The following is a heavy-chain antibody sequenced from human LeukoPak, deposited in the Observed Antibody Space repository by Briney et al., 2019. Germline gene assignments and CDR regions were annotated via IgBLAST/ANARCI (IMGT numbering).Heavy chain of an antibody. CDR2: IYHSGST. CDR3: ARGLGPYCGGDCYSGEFDY. CDR1: GYSISSGYY. J-gene: IGHJ4*02. Sequence: PSETLSLTCTVSGYSISSGYYWGWIRQPPGKGLEWIGSIYHSGSTYYNPSLKSRVTISVDRSKNQFSLKLSSVTAADTAVYYCARGLGPYCGGDCYSGEFDYWGQGTLVTVSS. D-gene: IGHD2-21*02. V-gene: IGHV4-38-2*02.